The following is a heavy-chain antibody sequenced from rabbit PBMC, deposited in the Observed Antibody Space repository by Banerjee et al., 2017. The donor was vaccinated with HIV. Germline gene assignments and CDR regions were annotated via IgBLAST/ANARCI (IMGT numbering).Heavy chain of an antibody. D-gene: IGHD6-1*01. CDR3: ARYYIYPAGL. V-gene: IGHV1S45*01. CDR2: IDTRSSGRT. Sequence: QQQLEESGGGLVKPGGTLTLTCKASGIDFSAYYYMCWVRQAPGKGLELIACIDTRSSGRTDYASWAKGRFTISKTSSTTVTLQMTSLTAADTATYFCARYYIYPAGLWGPGTLVTVS. J-gene: IGHJ4*01. CDR1: GIDFSAYYY.